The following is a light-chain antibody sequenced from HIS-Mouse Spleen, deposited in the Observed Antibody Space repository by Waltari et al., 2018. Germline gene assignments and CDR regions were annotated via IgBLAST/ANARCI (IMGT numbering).Light chain of an antibody. V-gene: IGKV1-5*03. J-gene: IGKJ1*01. CDR1: QSLSSW. CDR3: QQYNSYSWT. CDR2: KAS. Sequence: DIQMTKSPSTLSASVGDRVTITCRASQSLSSWLAWYQQKPGKAPKLLIYKASSLESGVPSRFSGSGSGTEFTLTISSLQPDDFATYYCQQYNSYSWTFGQGTKVEIK.